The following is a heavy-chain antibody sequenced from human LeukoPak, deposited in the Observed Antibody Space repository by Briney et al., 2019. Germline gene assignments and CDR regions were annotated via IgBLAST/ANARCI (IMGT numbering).Heavy chain of an antibody. CDR2: ISYDGSNK. D-gene: IGHD1-26*01. J-gene: IGHJ4*02. CDR3: ARDPRGGATTSYFDY. CDR1: GFTFSSYG. V-gene: IGHV3-30*03. Sequence: PGGSLRLSCAASGFTFSSYGMHWVRQAPGKGLEWVAVISYDGSNKYYADSVKGRFTISRDNAKNSLYLQMNSLRDEDTAVYYCARDPRGGATTSYFDYWGQGTLVTVSS.